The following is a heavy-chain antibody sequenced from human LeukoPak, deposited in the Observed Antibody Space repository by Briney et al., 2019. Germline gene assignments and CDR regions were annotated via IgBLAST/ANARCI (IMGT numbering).Heavy chain of an antibody. J-gene: IGHJ5*02. V-gene: IGHV4-31*03. CDR2: IYYSGST. D-gene: IGHD2-2*01. Sequence: SQTLSLTCTVSGGSISSGGYYWSWIRQHPGKGLEWIGYIYYSGSTYYNPSLKSRVTISVDTSKNQFSLKLSSVTAADTAVYYCARAAGYCSSTSCFLHNNWFDPWGQGTLVTVSS. CDR1: GGSISSGGYY. CDR3: ARAAGYCSSTSCFLHNNWFDP.